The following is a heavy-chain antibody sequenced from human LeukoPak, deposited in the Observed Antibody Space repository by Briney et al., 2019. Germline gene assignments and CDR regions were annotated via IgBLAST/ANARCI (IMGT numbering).Heavy chain of an antibody. J-gene: IGHJ4*02. CDR3: ARRFDN. CDR1: GFTFSTYT. CDR2: ISSSSTSI. Sequence: GGSLRLSCAASGFTFSTYTMNWVRQAPGKGLEWLSYISSSSTSIYYADSVKGRFTISGDNAKNSLYLQMNSLRAEDTAVYYCARRFDNWGQGTLVTVSS. V-gene: IGHV3-48*01.